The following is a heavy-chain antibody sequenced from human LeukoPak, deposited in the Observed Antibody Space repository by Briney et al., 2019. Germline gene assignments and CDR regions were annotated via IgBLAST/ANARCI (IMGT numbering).Heavy chain of an antibody. CDR2: ISGSGGST. Sequence: GGSLRLSCAASGFTFSSYAMSWVRQAPGKGLEWVSAISGSGGSTYYADSVKGRFTISRDNSKSTLYLQMNSLRAEDTAVYYCAKALSEWELLNFDYWGQGTLVTVSS. J-gene: IGHJ4*02. V-gene: IGHV3-23*01. CDR1: GFTFSSYA. CDR3: AKALSEWELLNFDY. D-gene: IGHD1-26*01.